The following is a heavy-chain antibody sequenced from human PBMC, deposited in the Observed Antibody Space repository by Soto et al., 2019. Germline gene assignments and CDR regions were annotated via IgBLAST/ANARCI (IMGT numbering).Heavy chain of an antibody. CDR3: ATRGVVGPIY. D-gene: IGHD1-26*01. V-gene: IGHV4-4*02. J-gene: IGHJ4*02. Sequence: QVQLQESGTGLVEPSGTLSLTCNVYDGSINNGDWCSWVRQPPGKGLEWIGEVYHNGNTNYTASLKSRVSVAVDKSRNQFSLRPTSVTPADTAVYYCATRGVVGPIYWCQGTVVTVSS. CDR1: DGSINNGDW. CDR2: VYHNGNT.